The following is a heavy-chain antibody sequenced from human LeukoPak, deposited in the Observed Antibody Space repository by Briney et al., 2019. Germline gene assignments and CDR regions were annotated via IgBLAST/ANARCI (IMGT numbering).Heavy chain of an antibody. J-gene: IGHJ3*02. D-gene: IGHD6-13*01. Sequence: SVKVSCKASGGTFSSYAISWVRQAPGQGLEWMGGIIPIFGTANYAQKFQGRVTITADKSTSTAYMELSSLRSEDTAVYYCARVRRRSWTENADAFDIWGQGTMVTVSS. CDR2: IIPIFGTA. V-gene: IGHV1-69*06. CDR3: ARVRRRSWTENADAFDI. CDR1: GGTFSSYA.